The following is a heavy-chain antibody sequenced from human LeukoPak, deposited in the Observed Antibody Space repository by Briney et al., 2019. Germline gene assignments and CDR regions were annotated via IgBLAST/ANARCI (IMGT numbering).Heavy chain of an antibody. CDR3: ARSEPYQLGSGDYAFNI. V-gene: IGHV4-39*07. Sequence: SETLSLTCTVSGGSITSGSFYWGWIRQPPGKGLEWIGSIHSSGGPYYNASVKSRVTISVDTSRNQFSLRLSSVTAADAAVYHCARSEPYQLGSGDYAFNIWGQGTMVTVSS. CDR1: GGSITSGSFY. CDR2: IHSSGGP. D-gene: IGHD3-10*01. J-gene: IGHJ3*02.